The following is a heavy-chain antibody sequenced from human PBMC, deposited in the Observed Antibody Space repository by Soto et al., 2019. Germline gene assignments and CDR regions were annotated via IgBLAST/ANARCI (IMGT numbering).Heavy chain of an antibody. V-gene: IGHV4-39*01. D-gene: IGHD6-6*01. Sequence: SETLSLTCTVSGGSISSSSYYWGWIRQPPGKGLEWIGSIYYSGSTYYNPSLKSRVTISVDTSKNQFSLKLSSVTAADTAVYYCARHKVARPGGGYYYYGMDVWGQGTTVTVSS. CDR3: ARHKVARPGGGYYYYGMDV. J-gene: IGHJ6*02. CDR1: GGSISSSSYY. CDR2: IYYSGST.